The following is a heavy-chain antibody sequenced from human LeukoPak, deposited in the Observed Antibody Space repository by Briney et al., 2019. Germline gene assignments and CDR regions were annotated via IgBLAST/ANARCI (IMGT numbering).Heavy chain of an antibody. V-gene: IGHV4-38-2*02. D-gene: IGHD6-19*01. CDR1: GYSISSGYF. Sequence: SETLSLTCTVSGYSISSGYFWDWIRQPPGKGLEWIGTIYQSGSTFYNPSVKSRVTISKDTSKNQFSLKLSSVTAADTAVYYCATGYSNGWTSDFDYWGQGILVTVSS. CDR2: IYQSGST. CDR3: ATGYSNGWTSDFDY. J-gene: IGHJ4*02.